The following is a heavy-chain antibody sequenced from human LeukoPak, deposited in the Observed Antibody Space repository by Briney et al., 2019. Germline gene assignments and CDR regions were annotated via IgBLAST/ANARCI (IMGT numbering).Heavy chain of an antibody. J-gene: IGHJ4*02. CDR2: IWYDGSNK. V-gene: IGHV3-33*01. CDR1: GFTFSSYG. D-gene: IGHD3-9*01. Sequence: AGRSLRLSCAASGFTFSSYGMYWVRQAPGKGLEWVAVIWYDGSNKYYADSVKGRFTISRDNSKNTLYLQMNSLRAEDTAVYYCAREYYDILTGRKQYYFDYWGQGTLVTVSS. CDR3: AREYYDILTGRKQYYFDY.